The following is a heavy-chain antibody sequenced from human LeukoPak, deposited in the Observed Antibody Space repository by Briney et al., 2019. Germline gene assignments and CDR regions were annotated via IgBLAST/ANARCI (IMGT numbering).Heavy chain of an antibody. J-gene: IGHJ4*02. Sequence: SETLSLTCTVSGGSISSYYWSWIRQPPGKGLEWIGYIYYSGSTNYNPSLKSRVTISVDTSKNQFSLKLSSVTAADTAVYYCARVQTAMVREYWGQGTLVTVSS. D-gene: IGHD5-18*01. V-gene: IGHV4-59*12. CDR3: ARVQTAMVREY. CDR1: GGSISSYY. CDR2: IYYSGST.